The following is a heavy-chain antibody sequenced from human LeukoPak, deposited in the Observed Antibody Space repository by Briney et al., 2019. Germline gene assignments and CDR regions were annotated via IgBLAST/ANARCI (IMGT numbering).Heavy chain of an antibody. V-gene: IGHV3-30*19. CDR1: GFDFSSYG. J-gene: IGHJ4*02. Sequence: GGSLRLSCAASGFDFSSYGMHWVRQAPGKGLEWVAVISYDGSNKYYADSVKGRFTISRDNSKNTLYLQVNSLRAEDTAVYYCARTMVRGITSFDYWGQGTLVTVSS. CDR2: ISYDGSNK. D-gene: IGHD3-10*01. CDR3: ARTMVRGITSFDY.